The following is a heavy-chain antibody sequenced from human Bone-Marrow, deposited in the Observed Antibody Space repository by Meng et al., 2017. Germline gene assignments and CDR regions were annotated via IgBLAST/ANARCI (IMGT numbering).Heavy chain of an antibody. D-gene: IGHD3-22*01. Sequence: GGSLRLSCAASGFTFSSYWMHWVRQAPGKGLVWVSRINSDGSSTSYADSVKGRFTISRDNAKNTLYLQMNSLRAEDTAVYYCARARTNMIVVVKPIDPWGQGTLVTVSS. CDR3: ARARTNMIVVVKPIDP. CDR1: GFTFSSYW. J-gene: IGHJ5*02. V-gene: IGHV3-74*01. CDR2: INSDGSST.